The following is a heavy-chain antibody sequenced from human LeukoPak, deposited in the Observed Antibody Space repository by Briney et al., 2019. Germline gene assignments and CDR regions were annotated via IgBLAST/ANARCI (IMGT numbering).Heavy chain of an antibody. Sequence: PGGSLRLSCAASGFTFSSYGMHWVRQAPGKGLVWVTFIRYDGSNKYYADSVKGRFTISRDNSKNTLYLQMNSLRAEDTAVYYCAVGAAYDYVWGSPFPFDYWGQGTLVTVSS. CDR3: AVGAAYDYVWGSPFPFDY. D-gene: IGHD3-16*01. CDR2: IRYDGSNK. V-gene: IGHV3-30*02. J-gene: IGHJ4*02. CDR1: GFTFSSYG.